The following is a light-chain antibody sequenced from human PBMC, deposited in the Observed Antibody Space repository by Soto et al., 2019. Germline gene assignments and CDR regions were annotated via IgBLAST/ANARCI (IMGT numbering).Light chain of an antibody. CDR2: DAS. CDR3: QQYNSYPWT. CDR1: QSISSW. Sequence: IQMTQSPSTLSASVGDRVTITCRASQSISSWLAWYQQKPGKAPKLLIYDASSLESGVPPRFSGSGSGTEFTLTISSLQPDDFATYYCQQYNSYPWTFGQGTKV. V-gene: IGKV1-5*01. J-gene: IGKJ1*01.